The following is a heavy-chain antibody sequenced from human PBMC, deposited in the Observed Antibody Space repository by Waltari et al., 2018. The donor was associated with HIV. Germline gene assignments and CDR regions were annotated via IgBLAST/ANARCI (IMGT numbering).Heavy chain of an antibody. D-gene: IGHD1-20*01. CDR2: IWYDGGNE. CDR3: ARDWTITATTRVDF. CDR1: GFFLNKFG. V-gene: IGHV3-33*01. Sequence: QVQLAESGGGVVQPGRPLSLSWVACGFFLNKFGMHWVRQKPGKGLEWVAAIWYDGGNEYYADSVKGRFTISRDNSKNTLYLQMNSLRAEDTAVYYCARDWTITATTRVDFWGPGTLVTVSS. J-gene: IGHJ4*03.